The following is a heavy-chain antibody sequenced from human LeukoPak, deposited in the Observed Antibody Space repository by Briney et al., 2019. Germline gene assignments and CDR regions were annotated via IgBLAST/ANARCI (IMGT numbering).Heavy chain of an antibody. D-gene: IGHD3-10*01. CDR2: INPSGASA. V-gene: IGHV1-46*01. CDR3: ARGHGSGSTNWFDP. Sequence: ASVRVSCKASGYTFTSYSIHWVRQAPGQGLEWMGIINPSGASAMYAQKFQGRVTMTRDMSTATVYLDLSSLRFDDTAVYYCARGHGSGSTNWFDPWGQGTLVTVSS. CDR1: GYTFTSYS. J-gene: IGHJ5*02.